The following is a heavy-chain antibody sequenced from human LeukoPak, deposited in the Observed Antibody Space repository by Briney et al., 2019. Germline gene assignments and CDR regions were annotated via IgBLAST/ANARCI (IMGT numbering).Heavy chain of an antibody. J-gene: IGHJ4*02. CDR2: ISGSGGST. V-gene: IGHV3-23*01. CDR3: AKGSYRGYSGYDYFGY. D-gene: IGHD5-12*01. CDR1: GFTLSSYA. Sequence: GGSLRLSCAASGFTLSSYAMSWVRQAPGKGLEWVSAISGSGGSTYYADSVKGRFTISRDNSKNTLYLQMNSLRAEDTAVYYCAKGSYRGYSGYDYFGYWGQGTLVTVSS.